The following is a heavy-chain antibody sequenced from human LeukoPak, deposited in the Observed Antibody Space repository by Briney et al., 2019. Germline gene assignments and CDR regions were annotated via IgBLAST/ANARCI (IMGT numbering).Heavy chain of an antibody. J-gene: IGHJ6*03. V-gene: IGHV3-23*01. Sequence: GGSLRLSCAVSGLTFNNYAMSWVRQAPGKGLEWVSGISGRGASKYYADSVKGRFTISRDNSKNTLYLQMNSLRAEDMAVYFCAKEYGYDYNYFYSMDVWGKGTTVTISS. CDR3: AKEYGYDYNYFYSMDV. CDR1: GLTFNNYA. D-gene: IGHD1-1*01. CDR2: ISGRGASK.